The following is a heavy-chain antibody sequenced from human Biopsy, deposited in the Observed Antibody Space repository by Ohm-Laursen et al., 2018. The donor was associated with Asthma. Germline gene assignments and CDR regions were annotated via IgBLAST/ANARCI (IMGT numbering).Heavy chain of an antibody. Sequence: SLRLSCAAPRFTYAMHLVRQAPGKGLEWAAVISYDGSRIYYADSVKGRFTISRDNSKNTLSLQMNSLTAEDTAVYYCAREGVAGTHIEDWGQGTLVTVSS. V-gene: IGHV3-30-3*01. CDR3: AREGVAGTHIED. CDR2: ISYDGSRI. D-gene: IGHD6-19*01. CDR1: RFTYA. J-gene: IGHJ4*02.